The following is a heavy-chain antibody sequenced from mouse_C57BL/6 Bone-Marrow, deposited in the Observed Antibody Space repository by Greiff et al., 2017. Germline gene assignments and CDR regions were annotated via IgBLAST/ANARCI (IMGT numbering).Heavy chain of an antibody. D-gene: IGHD1-1*01. V-gene: IGHV5-4*01. CDR2: ISDGGSYT. J-gene: IGHJ3*01. CDR1: GFTFSSYA. Sequence: EVKLEESGGGLVKPGGSLKLSCAASGFTFSSYAMSWVRQTPEKRLEWVATISDGGSYTYYPDNVKGRFTISRDNAKNNLYLQMSHLKSEDTAMYYCARDPPSYYYGSSWFAYWGQGTLVTVSA. CDR3: ARDPPSYYYGSSWFAY.